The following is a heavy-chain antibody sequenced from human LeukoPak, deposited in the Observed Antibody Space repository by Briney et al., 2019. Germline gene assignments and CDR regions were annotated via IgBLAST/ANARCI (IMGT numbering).Heavy chain of an antibody. CDR3: ARDLKSGESGYYDY. Sequence: ASLRVSSKGSVYTFTASFLHWVRRAPGQGPEWMGWINTNTGDTYYAQKFQGRVTMTRDTSISTIYMELSRLSFDDTAVYYCARDLKSGESGYYDYWGQGTPVTVSS. CDR2: INTNTGDT. D-gene: IGHD3-10*01. J-gene: IGHJ4*02. CDR1: VYTFTASF. V-gene: IGHV1-2*02.